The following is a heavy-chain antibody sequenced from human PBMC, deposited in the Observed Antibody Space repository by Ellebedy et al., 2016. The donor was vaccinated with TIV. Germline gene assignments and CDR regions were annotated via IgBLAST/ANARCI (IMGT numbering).Heavy chain of an antibody. V-gene: IGHV3-74*01. J-gene: IGHJ4*02. CDR3: AREFNSRMRFDY. Sequence: GGSLRLSCAASGFTFSSYWMHWVRQAPGKGLVWVSRINSDGSSTSYADSVKGRFTISRDNSKNTLYLQMNSLRDEDTAVYYCAREFNSRMRFDYWGQGTLVTVSS. CDR1: GFTFSSYW. CDR2: INSDGSST. D-gene: IGHD6-13*01.